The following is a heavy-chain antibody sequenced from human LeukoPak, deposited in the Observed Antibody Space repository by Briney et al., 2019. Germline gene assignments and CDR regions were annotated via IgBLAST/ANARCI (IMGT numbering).Heavy chain of an antibody. Sequence: SETLSLTCTASGGSISSSSYYWGWIRQPPGKGLEWIGSIYYSGSTYYNPSPKSRVTISVDASKNQFSLKLSSVTAADTAVYYCARLLWFRELPLDYWGQGTLVTVSS. V-gene: IGHV4-39*01. J-gene: IGHJ4*02. CDR1: GGSISSSSYY. D-gene: IGHD3-10*01. CDR2: IYYSGST. CDR3: ARLLWFRELPLDY.